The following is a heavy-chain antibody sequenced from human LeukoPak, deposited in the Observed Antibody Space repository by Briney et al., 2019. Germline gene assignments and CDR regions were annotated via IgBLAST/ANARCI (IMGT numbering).Heavy chain of an antibody. Sequence: GGSLRLSCAASGLTFSSYSVNWVRQAPGKGLEWVSYISSSSSTIYYADSVKGRFTISRDNAKNSLYLQMNSLRAEDTAVYYCARGRYYMGVWGKGTTVTVSS. CDR3: ARGRYYMGV. CDR2: ISSSSSTI. V-gene: IGHV3-48*01. J-gene: IGHJ6*03. CDR1: GLTFSSYS.